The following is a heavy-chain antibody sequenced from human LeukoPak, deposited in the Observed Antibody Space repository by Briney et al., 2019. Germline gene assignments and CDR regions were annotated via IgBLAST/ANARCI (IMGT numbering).Heavy chain of an antibody. CDR3: ARGFMITFGGVYFDY. Sequence: ASVKVSCKASGYTFTSYDINRVRQATGQGLEWMGWMNPNSGNTGYAQKFQGRVTMTRNTSISTAYMELSSLRSEDTAVYYCARGFMITFGGVYFDYWGQGTLVTVSS. CDR1: GYTFTSYD. D-gene: IGHD3-16*01. V-gene: IGHV1-8*01. CDR2: MNPNSGNT. J-gene: IGHJ4*02.